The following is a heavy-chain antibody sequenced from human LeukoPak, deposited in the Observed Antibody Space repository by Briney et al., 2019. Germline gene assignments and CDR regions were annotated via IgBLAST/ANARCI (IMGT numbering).Heavy chain of an antibody. V-gene: IGHV4-39*01. D-gene: IGHD6-19*01. CDR3: ARQVVAVAGTGYFDY. CDR1: GGSIMSSSYY. J-gene: IGHJ4*02. Sequence: SETPSLTCTVSGGSIMSSSYYWGWIRQPPGKGLEWIGSIYYSGSTYYNASLKSRGTISVDTSKNQFSLKLNSVTAADTAVYFCARQVVAVAGTGYFDYWGQGTLVTVSS. CDR2: IYYSGST.